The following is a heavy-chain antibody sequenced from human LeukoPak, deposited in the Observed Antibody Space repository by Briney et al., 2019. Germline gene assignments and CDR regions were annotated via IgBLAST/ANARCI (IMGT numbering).Heavy chain of an antibody. CDR1: GFTFCSYG. J-gene: IGHJ6*02. V-gene: IGHV3-33*01. D-gene: IGHD2-21*02. CDR2: IWYDGSNK. Sequence: GGSLRLSCAASGFTFCSYGMHWVRQAPGKGLEWVAVIWYDGSNKYYADSVKGRFTISRDNSKNTLYLQMNSLRAEDTAVYYCARDREAYCGGDCYPLGLDVWGQGTTVTVSS. CDR3: ARDREAYCGGDCYPLGLDV.